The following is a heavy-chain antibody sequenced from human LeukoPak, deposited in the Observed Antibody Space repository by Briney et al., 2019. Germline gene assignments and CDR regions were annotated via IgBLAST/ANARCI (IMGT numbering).Heavy chain of an antibody. V-gene: IGHV3-33*01. D-gene: IGHD3-3*01. CDR1: GFTFSSYG. CDR2: IWYDGSNK. J-gene: IGHJ4*02. CDR3: ARGYYDFWSGYVY. Sequence: PGGSLRLSCAASGFTFSSYGMHWVRQAPGKGLEWVAVIWYDGSNKYYADSVKGRFTISRGNSKNTPYLQMNSLRAEDTAVYYCARGYYDFWSGYVYWGQGTLVTVSS.